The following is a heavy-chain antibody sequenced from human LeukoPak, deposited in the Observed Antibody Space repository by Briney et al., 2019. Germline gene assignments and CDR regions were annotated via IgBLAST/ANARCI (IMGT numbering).Heavy chain of an antibody. CDR2: ISSSSSYI. CDR1: GFTFSSYS. CDR3: ARDPPYCGGDCYSDY. Sequence: GSLRLSCAASGFTFSSYSMNWVRQAPGKGLEWVSSISSSSSYIYYADSVKGRFTISRDNAKNSLYLQMNSLRAEDTAVYYCARDPPYCGGDCYSDYWGQGTLVTVSS. J-gene: IGHJ4*02. V-gene: IGHV3-21*01. D-gene: IGHD2-21*01.